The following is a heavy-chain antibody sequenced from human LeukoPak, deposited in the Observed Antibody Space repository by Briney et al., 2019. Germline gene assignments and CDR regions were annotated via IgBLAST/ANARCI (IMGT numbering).Heavy chain of an antibody. V-gene: IGHV3-23*01. CDR1: GFTFSSYA. J-gene: IGHJ6*03. CDR3: AKHGGFWSGYYFHYYYYYYMDV. CDR2: ISGSGGST. D-gene: IGHD3-3*01. Sequence: GGSLRLSCAASGFTFSSYAMSWVRQAPGKGLEWVSAISGSGGSTYYADSVKGRFTISRDNSKNTLDLQMNSLRAEDTAVYYCAKHGGFWSGYYFHYYYYYYMDVWGKGTTVTVSS.